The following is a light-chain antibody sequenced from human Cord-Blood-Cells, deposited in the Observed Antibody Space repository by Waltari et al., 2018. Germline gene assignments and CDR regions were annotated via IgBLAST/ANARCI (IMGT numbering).Light chain of an antibody. V-gene: IGKV3-15*01. CDR3: QQYNNWPYS. CDR1: QSVSSN. J-gene: IGKJ2*03. Sequence: EIVMTQSPATLSVSPGERATLSCRASQSVSSNLAWYQQKPGQAPRRLIYGASTRDTGIPARFSGSGYGTEFTLTISSLQSEDLAVYYCQQYNNWPYSFGQGTKLEIK. CDR2: GAS.